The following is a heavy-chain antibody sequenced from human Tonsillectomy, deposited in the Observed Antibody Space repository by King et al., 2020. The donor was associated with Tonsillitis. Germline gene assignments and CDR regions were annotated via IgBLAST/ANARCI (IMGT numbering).Heavy chain of an antibody. D-gene: IGHD6-19*01. V-gene: IGHV3-30-3*01. CDR2: ISYDGSNK. CDR3: ARDWGPGAGTVAGSLDY. CDR1: GFTFSSYV. Sequence: VQLVESGGGVVQPGRSLRLSCTASGFTFSSYVMHWVRQAPGKGLEWVAVISYDGSNKHYADSVKGRFTISRDKSKNRLYLQMNSLRAEDTAVYYCARDWGPGAGTVAGSLDYWGQGTLVTVSS. J-gene: IGHJ4*02.